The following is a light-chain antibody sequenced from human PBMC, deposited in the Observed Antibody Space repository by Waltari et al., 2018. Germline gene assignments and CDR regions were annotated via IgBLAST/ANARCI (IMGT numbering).Light chain of an antibody. Sequence: EVVMTQSTATLSVSPGERVTLSCRASQSVSRFVAWYQQKPGQAPRLLISGASTRATGIPARFSGSGSGTEFTLTISSLQSEDFAIYYCQQYNDWPPLTFGGGTKLEIK. CDR2: GAS. J-gene: IGKJ4*01. CDR1: QSVSRF. CDR3: QQYNDWPPLT. V-gene: IGKV3-15*01.